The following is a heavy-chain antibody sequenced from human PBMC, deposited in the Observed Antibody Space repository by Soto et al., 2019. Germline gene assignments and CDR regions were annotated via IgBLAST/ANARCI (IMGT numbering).Heavy chain of an antibody. CDR1: GFTADDYA. CDR2: ISSNSDTI. D-gene: IGHD4-17*01. J-gene: IGHJ4*02. CDR3: AKDMKLGGMTTIHYFDS. Sequence: EVQLVESGGGLVQPGRSLRLSCVASGFTADDYAMHWVRQAPGKGLEWVSGISSNSDTIDYADSVKGRFTISRDNDKNSLFLQMNSLRPEDTALYYCAKDMKLGGMTTIHYFDSWGQGTLVTVSS. V-gene: IGHV3-9*02.